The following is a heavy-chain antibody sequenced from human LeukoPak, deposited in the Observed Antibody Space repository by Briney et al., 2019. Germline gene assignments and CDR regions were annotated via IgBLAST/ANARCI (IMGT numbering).Heavy chain of an antibody. V-gene: IGHV1-18*01. D-gene: IGHD6-13*01. CDR1: GYTFTSYG. J-gene: IGHJ6*02. CDR2: ISAYNGNT. CDR3: ARPLAAAGPYYYYGMDV. Sequence: GASVKVPCKASGYTFTSYGISWVRQAPGQGLEWMGWISAYNGNTNYAQKLQGRVTMTTDTSTSTAYMELRSLRSDDTAVYYCARPLAAAGPYYYYGMDVWGQGTTVTVSS.